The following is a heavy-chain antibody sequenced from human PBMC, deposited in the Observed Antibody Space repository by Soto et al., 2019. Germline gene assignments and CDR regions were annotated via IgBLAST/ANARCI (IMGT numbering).Heavy chain of an antibody. CDR1: GDSVSSDSYY. CDR3: ARDIRGYSRAFDY. V-gene: IGHV4-61*01. Sequence: PSETLSLTCSVSGDSVSSDSYYWTWIRQPPGKGLEWMGYVSSSGRTNYNPSLKSRVIISLDTSSNQFSLELTSVTAADTAIYYCARDIRGYSRAFDYWGQGTLVTVSS. CDR2: VSSSGRT. J-gene: IGHJ4*02. D-gene: IGHD5-18*01.